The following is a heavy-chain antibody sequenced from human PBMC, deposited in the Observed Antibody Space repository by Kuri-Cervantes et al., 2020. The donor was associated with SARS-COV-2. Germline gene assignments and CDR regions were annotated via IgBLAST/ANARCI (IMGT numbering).Heavy chain of an antibody. J-gene: IGHJ6*04. D-gene: IGHD6-13*01. Sequence: GESLKISCAASGFTFSDYYMSWIRQAPGKGLEWVANIKQDGSEKYYVDSVKGRFTISRDNAKNSLYLQMNSLRAEDTAVYYCASYSERAMDVWGKGTTVTVSS. CDR2: IKQDGSEK. V-gene: IGHV3-7*01. CDR1: GFTFSDYY. CDR3: ASYSERAMDV.